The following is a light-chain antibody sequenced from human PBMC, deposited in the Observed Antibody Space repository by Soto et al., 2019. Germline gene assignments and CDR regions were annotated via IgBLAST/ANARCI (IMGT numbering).Light chain of an antibody. CDR3: QAWDSSTGVV. Sequence: SYELTQPPSVSVSPGQTASIPCSGDKLGERFACWYQQKPGQSPVMVIYQATRRPSGIPERFSGSNSGNTATLTISGTQAMDEADYYCQAWDSSTGVVFGGGTKLTVL. V-gene: IGLV3-1*01. CDR1: KLGERF. J-gene: IGLJ2*01. CDR2: QAT.